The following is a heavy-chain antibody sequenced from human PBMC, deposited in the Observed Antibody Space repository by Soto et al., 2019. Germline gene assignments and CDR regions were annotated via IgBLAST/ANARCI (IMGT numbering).Heavy chain of an antibody. D-gene: IGHD4-17*01. CDR1: GGTFSSHT. V-gene: IGHV1-69*08. Sequence: QDQLVQSGAEVKKPGSSVKVSCKASGGTFSSHTFSWVRQAPGQGLEWMGRIIPALGTATYAQKFQGRVTITADESATTVYMELNRLRSEATAVYYCARPDFGDYWYFDLWGRGTLVTVSS. J-gene: IGHJ2*01. CDR2: IIPALGTA. CDR3: ARPDFGDYWYFDL.